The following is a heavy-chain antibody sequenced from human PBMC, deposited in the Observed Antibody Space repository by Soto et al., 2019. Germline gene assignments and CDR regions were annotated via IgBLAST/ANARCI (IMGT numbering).Heavy chain of an antibody. D-gene: IGHD3-10*01. V-gene: IGHV3-74*01. CDR1: GFTFSSYW. Sequence: GGSLRLSCAASGFTFSSYWMHWVRQAPGKGLVWVSRINSDGSSTSYADSVKGRFTISRDNAKNTLYLQMNSLRAEDTAVYYCARVGSGYYYYGMDVWGQGTTVTVSS. CDR3: ARVGSGYYYYGMDV. CDR2: INSDGSST. J-gene: IGHJ6*02.